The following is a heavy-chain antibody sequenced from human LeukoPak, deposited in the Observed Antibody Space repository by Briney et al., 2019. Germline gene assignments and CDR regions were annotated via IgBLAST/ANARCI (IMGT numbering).Heavy chain of an antibody. CDR2: IYYSGST. V-gene: IGHV4-39*01. Sequence: PSETLSLTCTVSGGSISSSSYYWGWIRQPPGKGLEWIGSIYYSGSTYYNPSLKSRVTISVDTSKNQFSLKLSSVTAADTAVYYCARHAPKHYDIWTGRQYYFDYGAREPWSPSPQ. D-gene: IGHD3-9*01. CDR3: ARHAPKHYDIWTGRQYYFD. J-gene: IGHJ4*02. CDR1: GGSISSSSYY.